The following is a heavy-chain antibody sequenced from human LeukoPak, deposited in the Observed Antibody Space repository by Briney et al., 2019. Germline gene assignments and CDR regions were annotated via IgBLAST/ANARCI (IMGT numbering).Heavy chain of an antibody. D-gene: IGHD7-27*01. CDR2: MSPNSGNT. CDR3: VGGAPNWGFDY. Sequence: VSVKVSCKASRYTFSNYDINWVRQATGQGLEWMGWMSPNSGNTGYAQKFQGRVTMTRNTSISTAYMELTSLRSEDTAAYYCVGGAPNWGFDYWGQGTLVTVSS. J-gene: IGHJ4*02. CDR1: RYTFSNYD. V-gene: IGHV1-8*01.